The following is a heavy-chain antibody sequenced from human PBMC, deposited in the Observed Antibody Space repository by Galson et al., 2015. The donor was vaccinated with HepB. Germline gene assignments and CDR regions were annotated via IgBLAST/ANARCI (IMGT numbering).Heavy chain of an antibody. V-gene: IGHV5-51*07. Sequence: QSGAEVKKPGESLKISCKGSGYIFSSHWIGWVHQMPGKGLEWMGIVFPGDSSTRYSPSFQGQVTISADKSISTAYLQWGSLKASDTATYYCARQNSYGYPYYGMDVWGQGTTVTVSS. CDR2: VFPGDSST. D-gene: IGHD5-18*01. CDR1: GYIFSSHW. CDR3: ARQNSYGYPYYGMDV. J-gene: IGHJ6*02.